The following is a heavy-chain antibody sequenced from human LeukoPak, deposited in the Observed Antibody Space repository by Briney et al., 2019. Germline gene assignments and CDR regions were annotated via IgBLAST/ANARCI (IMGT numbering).Heavy chain of an antibody. D-gene: IGHD3-22*01. CDR2: IYYSGST. CDR3: ARDPTPYDSSGYYGFPSS. V-gene: IGHV4-59*01. J-gene: IGHJ4*02. Sequence: SETLSLTCAVSGGSISSYYWSWIRQPPGKGLEWIGYIYYSGSTNYNPSLKSRVTISVDTSKNQFSLKLSSVTAADTAVYYCARDPTPYDSSGYYGFPSSWGQGTLVTVSS. CDR1: GGSISSYY.